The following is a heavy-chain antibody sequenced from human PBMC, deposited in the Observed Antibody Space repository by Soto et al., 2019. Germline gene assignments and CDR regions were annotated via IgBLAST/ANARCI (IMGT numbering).Heavy chain of an antibody. Sequence: GGSLRLSCAASGFTFSSYWMSWVRQAPGKGLEWVANIKQDGSEKYYVDSVKGRFTISRDNAKNSLYLQMNSLRAEDTAVYYCARDHHRWLVRDYFDYWGQGTLVTVSS. D-gene: IGHD6-19*01. CDR2: IKQDGSEK. CDR1: GFTFSSYW. V-gene: IGHV3-7*01. CDR3: ARDHHRWLVRDYFDY. J-gene: IGHJ4*02.